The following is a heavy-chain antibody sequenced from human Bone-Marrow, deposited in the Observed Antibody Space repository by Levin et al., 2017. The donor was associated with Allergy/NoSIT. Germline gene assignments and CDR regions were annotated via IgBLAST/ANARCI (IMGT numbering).Heavy chain of an antibody. CDR1: GGSISSSSYY. D-gene: IGHD3-22*01. CDR3: ARVLYYYDSSGYPSGRYFDY. Sequence: SQTLSLTCTVSGGSISSSSYYWGWIRQPPGKGLEWIGSIYYSGSTYYNPSLKSRVTISVDTSKNQFSLKLSSVTAADTAVYYCARVLYYYDSSGYPSGRYFDYWGQGTLVTVSS. J-gene: IGHJ4*02. CDR2: IYYSGST. V-gene: IGHV4-39*07.